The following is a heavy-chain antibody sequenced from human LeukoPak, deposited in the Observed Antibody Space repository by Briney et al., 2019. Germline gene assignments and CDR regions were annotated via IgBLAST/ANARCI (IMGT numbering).Heavy chain of an antibody. CDR1: GFTISSYA. CDR2: KSGSGGST. Sequence: GESLRLSCAAAGFTISSYAKSWVSQAPGKGLEWVSAKSGSGGSTYYADSVKGRFTISRDNSKNTLYLQMNSLRAEDTAVYYCAKDLYYDFWCGYYPPPGWDYRGQGTLVTVSS. D-gene: IGHD3-3*01. CDR3: AKDLYYDFWCGYYPPPGWDY. J-gene: IGHJ4*02. V-gene: IGHV3-23*01.